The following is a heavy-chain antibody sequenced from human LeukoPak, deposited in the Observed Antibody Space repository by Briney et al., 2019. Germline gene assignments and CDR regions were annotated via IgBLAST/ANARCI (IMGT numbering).Heavy chain of an antibody. CDR1: GFSFSSKA. V-gene: IGHV3-23*01. CDR3: AKDIYGDYGGLDY. D-gene: IGHD4-17*01. J-gene: IGHJ4*02. Sequence: GGSLRLSCAASGFSFSSKAMSWVRQAPGEGLEWVSAIINSGGSTYYADSVKGRFTISRDNSKNTLYLQMNSLRAEDTALYYCAKDIYGDYGGLDYWGQGTLVTVSS. CDR2: IINSGGST.